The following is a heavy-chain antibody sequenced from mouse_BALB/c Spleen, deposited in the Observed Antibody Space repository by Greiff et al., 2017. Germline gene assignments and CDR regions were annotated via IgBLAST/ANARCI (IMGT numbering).Heavy chain of an antibody. Sequence: EVQLVESGGGLVQPGGSLRLSCATSGFTFTDYYMSWVRQPPGKALEWLGFIRNKANGYTTEYSASVKGRFTISRDNSQRILYLQMNTLRAEDSATYYCASDSGYYAMDYWGQGTSVTVSS. CDR3: ASDSGYYAMDY. J-gene: IGHJ4*01. CDR1: GFTFTDYY. CDR2: IRNKANGYTT. V-gene: IGHV7-3*02.